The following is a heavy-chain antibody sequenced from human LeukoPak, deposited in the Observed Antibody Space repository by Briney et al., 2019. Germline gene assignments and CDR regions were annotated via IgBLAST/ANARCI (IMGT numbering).Heavy chain of an antibody. CDR1: GCTFTSAG. D-gene: IGHD6-19*01. CDR3: AKNSSGGYSDY. J-gene: IGHJ4*02. Sequence: ASVKVSCKTSGCTFTSAGLTGLRQAPGQGLEWMGWISTYNGYSKYAQNLQGRVTMTADTSTSTAYMELSSLRSDDSAVYYCAKNSSGGYSDYWGQGTLVTVSS. V-gene: IGHV1-18*01. CDR2: ISTYNGYS.